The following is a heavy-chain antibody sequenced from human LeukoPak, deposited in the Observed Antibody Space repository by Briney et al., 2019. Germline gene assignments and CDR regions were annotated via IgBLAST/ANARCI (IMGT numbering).Heavy chain of an antibody. V-gene: IGHV4-59*02. CDR3: ARIHRYCSGGACYVLDN. J-gene: IGHJ4*02. CDR1: GGSVSGYY. D-gene: IGHD2-15*01. CDR2: VYYSGST. Sequence: ASETLSLTCVVSGGSVSGYYWGWIRQPPGRGLEWIGYVYYSGSTNYNPSFKSRITISVDTSRNQFSLQLSSVTAADTAVYYCARIHRYCSGGACYVLDNWGQGTLVTVSS.